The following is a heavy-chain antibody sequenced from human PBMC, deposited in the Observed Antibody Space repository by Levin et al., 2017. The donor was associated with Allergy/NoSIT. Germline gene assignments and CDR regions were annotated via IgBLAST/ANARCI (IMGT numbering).Heavy chain of an antibody. CDR1: GGSISSSSYY. CDR3: ARVHLGNWFDP. J-gene: IGHJ5*02. CDR2: IYYSGST. V-gene: IGHV4-39*07. Sequence: PSETLSLTCTVSGGSISSSSYYWGWIRQPPGKGLEWIGSIYYSGSTYYNPSLKSRVTISVDTSKNQFSLKLSSVTAADTAVYYCARVHLGNWFDPWGQGTLVTVSS. D-gene: IGHD7-27*01.